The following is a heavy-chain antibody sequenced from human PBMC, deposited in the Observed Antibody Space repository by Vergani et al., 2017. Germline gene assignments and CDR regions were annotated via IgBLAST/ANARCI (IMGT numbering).Heavy chain of an antibody. CDR3: ARGLECGGDCYTFDY. J-gene: IGHJ4*02. Sequence: QVQLVQSGAEVKKPGSSVKVSCKASGGTFSSYAISWVRQAPGQGLEWMGGIIPIFGTANYAQKFQGRVTITADESTSTADMERRSLRSEDTAVYYCARGLECGGDCYTFDYWGQGTLVTVSS. CDR2: IIPIFGTA. D-gene: IGHD2-21*01. V-gene: IGHV1-69*01. CDR1: GGTFSSYA.